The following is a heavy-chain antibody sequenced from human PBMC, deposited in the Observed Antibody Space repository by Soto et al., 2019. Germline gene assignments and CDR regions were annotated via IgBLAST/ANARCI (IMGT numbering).Heavy chain of an antibody. CDR2: IYYSGGT. Sequence: QVQLQESGPGLVKPSQTLSLTCTVSGGSISSGGYYWSWIRQHPGKGLEWIGYIYYSGGTYYNPSLKSRVTISVDTSKNQFSLKLSSVTAADTAVYYCARVYSYSSSDWFDPWGQGTLVTVSS. V-gene: IGHV4-31*03. J-gene: IGHJ5*02. CDR1: GGSISSGGYY. CDR3: ARVYSYSSSDWFDP. D-gene: IGHD6-6*01.